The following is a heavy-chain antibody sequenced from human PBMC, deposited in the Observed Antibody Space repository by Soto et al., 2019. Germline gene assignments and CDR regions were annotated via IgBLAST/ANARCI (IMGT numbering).Heavy chain of an antibody. CDR1: GYTFTNYG. CDR3: SRGTSIPASGDY. D-gene: IGHD6-6*01. Sequence: QVQLVQSGAEVKKPGASVKVSCKASGYTFTNYGINWVRQAPGQGLEWLGWVSAYNGERRYAQRVQARVIMTTDTSTTTAYMELRSLRSDDTAGYYSSRGTSIPASGDYWGQGTLVTVSS. CDR2: VSAYNGER. J-gene: IGHJ4*01. V-gene: IGHV1-18*01.